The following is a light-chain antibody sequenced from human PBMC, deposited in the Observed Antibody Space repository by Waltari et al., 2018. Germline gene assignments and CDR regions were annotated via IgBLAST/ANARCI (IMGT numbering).Light chain of an antibody. J-gene: IGKJ1*01. Sequence: DIQMTQTPSSLSAFVGDRVTITCRASQSIGRLLNWYQQKPGRAPKLLIFAAFSLQSGVPSRVSGSDGGSGRDFILTINSLQPEDFATYYCQQSYSIPRTFGQGTRVEPK. CDR1: QSIGRL. CDR2: AAF. CDR3: QQSYSIPRT. V-gene: IGKV1-39*01.